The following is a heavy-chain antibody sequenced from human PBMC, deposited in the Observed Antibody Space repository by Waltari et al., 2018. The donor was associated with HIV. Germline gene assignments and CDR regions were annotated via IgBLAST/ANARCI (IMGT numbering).Heavy chain of an antibody. CDR1: GFHLSSDW. CDR3: SKRLNTASDY. D-gene: IGHD5-18*01. J-gene: IGHJ4*02. V-gene: IGHV3-74*01. CDR2: INSDGSIR. Sequence: EVQLVESGGRIVQPGGSLRLSCAASGFHLSSDWMHWVRQGPGKGLMWVSRINSDGSIRGYADSVKGRFTISRDNVKNTVYLQMNSLRAEDTAVYYCSKRLNTASDYWGQGTPVIVSS.